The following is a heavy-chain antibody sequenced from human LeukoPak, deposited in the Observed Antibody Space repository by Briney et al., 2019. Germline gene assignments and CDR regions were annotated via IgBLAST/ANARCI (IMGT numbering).Heavy chain of an antibody. J-gene: IGHJ6*03. CDR1: GYTFTSYG. CDR3: ARGEAVVGIRYYYYYMDV. CDR2: ISAYNGNT. D-gene: IGHD2-2*01. V-gene: IGHV1-18*01. Sequence: ASVKVSCKASGYTFTSYGISWVRQAPGQGLEWMGWISAYNGNTNYAQKLQGRVTMTTDTSTSTAYMELRSLTSDDTAVYYCARGEAVVGIRYYYYYMDVWGKGTTVTVSS.